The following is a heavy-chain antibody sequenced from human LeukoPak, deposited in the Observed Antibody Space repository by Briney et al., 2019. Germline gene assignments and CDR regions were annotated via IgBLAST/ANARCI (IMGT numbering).Heavy chain of an antibody. J-gene: IGHJ4*02. V-gene: IGHV3-53*01. CDR1: GFTVSSNY. Sequence: GGSLRLSCAASGFTVSSNYMSWVRQAPGKGLEWVSIIYSGGNTYYADSVKGRFTISRDTSKNTLYLQMNSLRAEDTAVYYCARSCLGDGSGWYFGFDYWGQGTLVTVSS. D-gene: IGHD6-19*01. CDR3: ARSCLGDGSGWYFGFDY. CDR2: IYSGGNT.